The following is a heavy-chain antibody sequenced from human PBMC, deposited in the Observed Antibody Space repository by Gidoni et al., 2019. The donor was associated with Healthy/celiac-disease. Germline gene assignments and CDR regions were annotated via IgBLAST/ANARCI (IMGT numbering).Heavy chain of an antibody. D-gene: IGHD3-9*01. CDR1: GYTFTSYA. J-gene: IGHJ2*01. Sequence: QVQLVQSGAEVKKPGASVKVSCQASGYTFTSYAMHWVRQAPGQRREWMGWINAGNGNTKYSQKFQGRVTITRDTSASTAYMELSSLRSEDTAVYYCARDLMGGTYYDILTPHWYFDLWGRGTLVTVSS. V-gene: IGHV1-3*01. CDR2: INAGNGNT. CDR3: ARDLMGGTYYDILTPHWYFDL.